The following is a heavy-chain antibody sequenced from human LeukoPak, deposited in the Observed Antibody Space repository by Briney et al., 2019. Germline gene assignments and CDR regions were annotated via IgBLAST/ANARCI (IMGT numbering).Heavy chain of an antibody. CDR3: ARGRGAATGY. J-gene: IGHJ4*02. CDR1: GGSFSGYY. Sequence: SETLSFTCAVYGGSFSGYYWSWIRQPPGKGLEWIGEINHSGSTNSNPSLKSRVTISVDTSKNQFSLKLSSVTAADTAVYYCARGRGAATGYWGQGTLVTVSS. V-gene: IGHV4-34*01. CDR2: INHSGST. D-gene: IGHD6-13*01.